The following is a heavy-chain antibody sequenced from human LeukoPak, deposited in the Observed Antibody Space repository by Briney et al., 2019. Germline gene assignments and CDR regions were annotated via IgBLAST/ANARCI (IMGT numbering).Heavy chain of an antibody. V-gene: IGHV3-48*03. CDR1: GFTFSSYE. J-gene: IGHJ6*04. Sequence: GGSLRLSCAASGFTFSSYEMNWVRQAPGKGLEWVSYISSSGSTIYYADSVKGRFTISRDNAKNSLYLQMNSLRAEDTAVYYCAKDLGLLWFGDAGVLMDVWGKGTTVTVSS. CDR3: AKDLGLLWFGDAGVLMDV. D-gene: IGHD3-10*01. CDR2: ISSSGSTI.